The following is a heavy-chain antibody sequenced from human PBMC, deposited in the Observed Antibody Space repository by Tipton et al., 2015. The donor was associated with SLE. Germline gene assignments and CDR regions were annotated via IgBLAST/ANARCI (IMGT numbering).Heavy chain of an antibody. CDR1: GFTFSRYG. V-gene: IGHV3-30*02. D-gene: IGHD3-22*01. CDR2: IRYDGSNT. Sequence: SLRLSCAASGFTFSRYGMYWVRQAPGKGLEWVTFIRYDGSNTYYADSVKGRFTISRDDSKNTLYLQMNSLRAEDTAVYYCAKDISSGSISEGFDYSGQGTLVTVSS. CDR3: AKDISSGSISEGFDY. J-gene: IGHJ4*02.